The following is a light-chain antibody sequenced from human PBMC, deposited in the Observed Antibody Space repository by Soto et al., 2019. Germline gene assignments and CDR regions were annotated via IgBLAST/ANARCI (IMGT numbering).Light chain of an antibody. CDR2: GAS. V-gene: IGKV3-15*01. J-gene: IGKJ4*01. Sequence: DIVLTQSPGTLSLSLGERATLSGMASQSVSSYLAWYQQKPGQHPSIFIYGASTRATRIPARFSGSGSGTEFNLTISRLQSEDFAVYECQQSNNWTLTFCGGTKVDIK. CDR3: QQSNNWTLT. CDR1: QSVSSY.